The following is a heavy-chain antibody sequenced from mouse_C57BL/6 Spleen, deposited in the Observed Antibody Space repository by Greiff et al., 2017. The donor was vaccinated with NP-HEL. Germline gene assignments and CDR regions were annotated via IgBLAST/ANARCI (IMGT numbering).Heavy chain of an antibody. V-gene: IGHV1-15*01. J-gene: IGHJ2*01. Sequence: QVQLKQSGAELVRPGASVTLSCKASGYTFTDYEMHWVKQTPVHGLEWIGAIDPETGGTAYNQKFKGKAILTADKSSSTAYMELRSLTSEDSAVYYCTRGDWSLGYWGQGTTLTVSS. CDR3: TRGDWSLGY. CDR1: GYTFTDYE. CDR2: IDPETGGT. D-gene: IGHD3-1*01.